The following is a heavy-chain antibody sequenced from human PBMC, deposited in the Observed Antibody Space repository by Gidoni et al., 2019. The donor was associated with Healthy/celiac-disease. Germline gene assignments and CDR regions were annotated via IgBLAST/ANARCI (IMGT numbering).Heavy chain of an antibody. V-gene: IGHV3-23*01. Sequence: EVQLLESGGGLVQPGGSLRLSCAASGFTFSSYAMSWVRQAPGKGLELVSVISGSGGSKYYADSVKGRFTISRDKSKNTLYLQMNSLRAEDTAVYYCAKDHDSSGPALFDYWGQGTLVTVSS. D-gene: IGHD3-22*01. CDR3: AKDHDSSGPALFDY. J-gene: IGHJ4*02. CDR1: GFTFSSYA. CDR2: ISGSGGSK.